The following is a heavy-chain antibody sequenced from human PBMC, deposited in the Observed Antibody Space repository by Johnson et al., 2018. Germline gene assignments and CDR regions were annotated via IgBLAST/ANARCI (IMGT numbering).Heavy chain of an antibody. CDR2: ISYDGSNK. D-gene: IGHD6-19*01. Sequence: VQLVESGGGVVQPGRSLRLSCAASGFTFSSYGMHWVRQAPGKGLEWVAVISYDGSNKYYADSVKGRFTISRDNSKNTLYLQMNSLRAEDTAVYYCAGPPLAVGGYYYYMDVWGKGTTVTVAS. V-gene: IGHV3-30*03. J-gene: IGHJ6*03. CDR3: AGPPLAVGGYYYYMDV. CDR1: GFTFSSYG.